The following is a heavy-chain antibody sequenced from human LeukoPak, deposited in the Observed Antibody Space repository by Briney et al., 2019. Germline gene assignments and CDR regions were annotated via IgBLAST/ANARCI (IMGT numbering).Heavy chain of an antibody. CDR3: ARHTSAWDFQH. D-gene: IGHD1-26*01. Sequence: SETLSLTCTVSGGSISSSSYYWGWIRQPPGKGLEWIGSIYYSGSTYYNPSLKSRVTISVDTSKNQFSLKLSSVTAADRAVYYCARHTSAWDFQHWGQGTLVTVSS. V-gene: IGHV4-39*01. CDR1: GGSISSSSYY. CDR2: IYYSGST. J-gene: IGHJ1*01.